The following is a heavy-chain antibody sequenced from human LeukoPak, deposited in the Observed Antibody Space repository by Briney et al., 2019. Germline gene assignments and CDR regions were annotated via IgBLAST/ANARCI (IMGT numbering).Heavy chain of an antibody. V-gene: IGHV3-74*01. CDR3: ARSSDAYGYCSGGSCHSNWFDP. CDR2: IYNDGSST. J-gene: IGHJ5*02. CDR1: GFTFSNYW. D-gene: IGHD2-15*01. Sequence: GGSLRLSCAASGFTFSNYWMHWVRHAPGKGLVWVSRIYNDGSSTSYADSVKGRFTISRDNSKNTLYLQMNSLRAEDTAVYYCARSSDAYGYCSGGSCHSNWFDPWGQGTLVTDSS.